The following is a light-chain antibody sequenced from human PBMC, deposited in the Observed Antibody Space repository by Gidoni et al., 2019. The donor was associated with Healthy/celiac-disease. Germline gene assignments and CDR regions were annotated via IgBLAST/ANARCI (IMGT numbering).Light chain of an antibody. V-gene: IGLV3-19*01. CDR2: GKN. J-gene: IGLJ3*02. CDR1: SLRSYY. CDR3: NSRDSSGNHLDWV. Sequence: SSELTQDPAVPVALGQTVRITCQGDSLRSYYASWYQQKPGQAPVLVIYGKNTRPSGIPDRFSGSSSGNTASLTITGAQAEDEADYYCNSRDSSGNHLDWVFGGGTKLTVL.